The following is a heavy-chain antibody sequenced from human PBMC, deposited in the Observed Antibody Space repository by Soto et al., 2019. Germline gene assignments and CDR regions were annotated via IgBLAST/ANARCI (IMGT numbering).Heavy chain of an antibody. CDR1: ADTFTSYY. CDR2: INPSGGST. J-gene: IGHJ4*02. Sequence: ASVKVSCKAPADTFTSYYMHWVRQAPGQGLEWMGIINPSGGSTSYAQKFQGRVTMTRDTSTSTVYMELSSLRSEDTAVYYCARDGGIQLWFSDYWGQGTLVTVSS. V-gene: IGHV1-46*01. CDR3: ARDGGIQLWFSDY. D-gene: IGHD5-18*01.